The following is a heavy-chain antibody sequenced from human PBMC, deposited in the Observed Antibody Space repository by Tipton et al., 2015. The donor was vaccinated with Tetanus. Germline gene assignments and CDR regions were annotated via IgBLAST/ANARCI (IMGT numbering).Heavy chain of an antibody. J-gene: IGHJ5*02. CDR2: IYPGDSDT. D-gene: IGHD2/OR15-2a*01. CDR3: ARHRAGTFASWFDP. CDR1: GYTFNNFW. V-gene: IGHV5-51*01. Sequence: QSGPEVRKPGESLKISCKGSGYTFNNFWIGWARQKPGKGLEWMGIIYPGDSDTRYSPSFQGQVTISADRSNSTAYLQWSSLKASDTAMYYCARHRAGTFASWFDPWGQGTPVTVS.